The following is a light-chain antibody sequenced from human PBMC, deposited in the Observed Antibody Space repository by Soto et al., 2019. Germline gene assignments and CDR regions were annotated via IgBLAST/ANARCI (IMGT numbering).Light chain of an antibody. Sequence: EIVMTQSPATLSVSPGERATLSCRASQSVSSNLAWYQQKPGQAPRLLIYGASTRATGIPARFSGSGSGTEFTLIISSLQSEDFAVYYCQQYNNWPSTWTFGQGTKVEIK. CDR2: GAS. CDR3: QQYNNWPSTWT. V-gene: IGKV3-15*01. J-gene: IGKJ1*01. CDR1: QSVSSN.